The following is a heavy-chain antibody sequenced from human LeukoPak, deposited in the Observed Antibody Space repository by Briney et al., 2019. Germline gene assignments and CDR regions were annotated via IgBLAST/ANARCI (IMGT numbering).Heavy chain of an antibody. V-gene: IGHV3-74*01. D-gene: IGHD2-2*01. Sequence: GGSLRLSCAASGFTFSSYWMHWVREAPGKGLVWVSRINSDGSSTSYADSVKGRFTISRDNAKNTLYLQMNSLRAEDTAVYYCAREGYDLNYYYYMDVWGKGTTVTISS. CDR3: AREGYDLNYYYYMDV. CDR2: INSDGSST. CDR1: GFTFSSYW. J-gene: IGHJ6*03.